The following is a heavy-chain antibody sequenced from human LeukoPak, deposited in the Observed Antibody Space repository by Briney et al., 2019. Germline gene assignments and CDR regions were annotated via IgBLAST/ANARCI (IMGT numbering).Heavy chain of an antibody. V-gene: IGHV1-46*01. D-gene: IGHD3-22*01. CDR3: ARDPRLSSGYSTGILWYFDL. CDR2: INPYGGST. CDR1: GYTFTNYY. J-gene: IGHJ2*01. Sequence: GASVKVSRKASGYTFTNYYMHWVRQAPGQGLEWMGIINPYGGSTSYAQKFQGRVTMTRDTSTSTVYMELSSLKSEDTAVYYCARDPRLSSGYSTGILWYFDLWGRGTLVTVSS.